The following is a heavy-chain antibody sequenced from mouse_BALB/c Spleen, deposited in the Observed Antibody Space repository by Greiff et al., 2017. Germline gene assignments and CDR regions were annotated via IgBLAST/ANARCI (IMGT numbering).Heavy chain of an antibody. V-gene: IGHV1S81*02. Sequence: QVQLQQPGAELVKPGASVKLSCKASGYTFTSYWMHWVKQRPGQGLEWIGEINPSNGRTNYNEKFKSKATLTVDKSSSTAYMQLSSLTSEDSAVYYCARSGDGYYSAWFAYWGQGTLVTVSA. CDR2: INPSNGRT. CDR3: ARSGDGYYSAWFAY. CDR1: GYTFTSYW. J-gene: IGHJ3*01. D-gene: IGHD2-3*01.